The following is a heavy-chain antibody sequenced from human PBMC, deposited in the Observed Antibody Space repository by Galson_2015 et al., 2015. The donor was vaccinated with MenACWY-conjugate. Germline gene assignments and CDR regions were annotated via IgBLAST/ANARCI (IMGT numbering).Heavy chain of an antibody. J-gene: IGHJ5*02. V-gene: IGHV3-23*01. D-gene: IGHD3-10*01. Sequence: SVRLSCAASGVTFSSFAMSWVRQAPGKGLEWVSSIGTTGGTTYYADSVKGRFTISRDNSKNTLYLQMNSLRAGDTAVYYCAQGAGSRWFDPWGQGTLVIVSS. CDR1: GVTFSSFA. CDR2: IGTTGGTT. CDR3: AQGAGSRWFDP.